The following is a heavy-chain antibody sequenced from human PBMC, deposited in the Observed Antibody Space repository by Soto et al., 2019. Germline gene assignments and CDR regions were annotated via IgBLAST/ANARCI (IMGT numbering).Heavy chain of an antibody. V-gene: IGHV3-30*18. D-gene: IGHD6-19*01. CDR2: ISYHGTSE. CDR1: GFTFSGYD. CDR3: AKRQWLTSSHAGLDS. J-gene: IGHJ4*02. Sequence: GGSLRLSCAASGFTFSGYDMHWVRQAPGKGLEWVAAISYHGTSEYYGDSVKGRFTVTRDNSKSTLYLQMNSLRVEDTAVYYCAKRQWLTSSHAGLDSWGQGTLVTVSS.